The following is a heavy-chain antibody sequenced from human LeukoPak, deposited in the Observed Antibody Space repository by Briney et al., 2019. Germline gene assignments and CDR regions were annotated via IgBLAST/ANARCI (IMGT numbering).Heavy chain of an antibody. CDR1: GFTFSSSA. V-gene: IGHV3-23*01. CDR2: ITGSGRGDST. CDR3: AKDVRGYSYGYFSGYFDY. J-gene: IGHJ4*02. Sequence: GGSLRLSCAASGFTFSSSAMSWVRQAPGKGLEWVSSITGSGRGDSTNYADSVKGRFTISRDNSKNTLYLQMNSLRAEDTAVYYCAKDVRGYSYGYFSGYFDYWGQGTLVTVSS. D-gene: IGHD5-18*01.